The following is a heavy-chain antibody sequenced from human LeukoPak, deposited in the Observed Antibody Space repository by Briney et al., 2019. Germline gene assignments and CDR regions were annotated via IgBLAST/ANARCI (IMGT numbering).Heavy chain of an antibody. V-gene: IGHV4-34*01. J-gene: IGHJ4*02. CDR1: GGSFSGYY. CDR2: INHSGST. CDR3: EKAPHFWRGLYTED. Sequence: PSETLSLTCAVYGGSFSGYYWSWIRQPLGKGLEWIGEINHSGSTNYNPSLKSRVTISVDTSKNQFSLKLRSVTAVTMAVYYSEKAPHFWRGLYTEDRGQGFLVTVSS. D-gene: IGHD3-3*01.